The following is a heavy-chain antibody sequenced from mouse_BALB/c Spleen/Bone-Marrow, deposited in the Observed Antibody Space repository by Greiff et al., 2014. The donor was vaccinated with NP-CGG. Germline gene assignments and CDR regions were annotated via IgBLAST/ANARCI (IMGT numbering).Heavy chain of an antibody. D-gene: IGHD2-4*01. CDR1: GYSTTSDYA. J-gene: IGHJ4*01. Sequence: VQLKESGPGLVKPSQSLSLTCTVTGYSTTSDYAWNWIRQFPGNKLEWMGYISYSGSTSYDPSLKSRISITRDTSKNQFFLQLNSVTTEDTATYYCARSSYFDYDGAMDYWGQGTSVTVSS. CDR2: ISYSGST. V-gene: IGHV3-2*02. CDR3: ARSSYFDYDGAMDY.